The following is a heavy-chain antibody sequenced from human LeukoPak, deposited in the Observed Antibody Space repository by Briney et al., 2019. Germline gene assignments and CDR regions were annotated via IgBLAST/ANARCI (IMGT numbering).Heavy chain of an antibody. CDR2: IIPIFGTA. CDR1: GGTFSSYA. J-gene: IGHJ4*02. D-gene: IGHD6-13*01. V-gene: IGHV1-69*06. CDR3: ARDQGVAAAGTPGGGFDY. Sequence: ASVKVSCKASGGTFSSYAISWVRQAPGQGLEWMGGIIPIFGTANYAQKFQGRVTITADKSTSTAYMELSSLRSEDTAVYYCARDQGVAAAGTPGGGFDYWGQGTLVTVSS.